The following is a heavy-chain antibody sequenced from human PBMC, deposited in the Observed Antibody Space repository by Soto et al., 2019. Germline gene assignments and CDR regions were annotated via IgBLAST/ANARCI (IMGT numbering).Heavy chain of an antibody. Sequence: EVRLMESGGGFLQPGGSQRLSCVASGFTFNSYAMSWVRQTQEKGLEWVSAISGSGWQTYYAESVQGRFTISRDNSKTTVYLHMNRLRSEDAGIYYCAKGRYFDASGGCANFWGRGTLVTVSS. V-gene: IGHV3-23*01. J-gene: IGHJ2*01. D-gene: IGHD3-9*01. CDR2: ISGSGWQT. CDR1: GFTFNSYA. CDR3: AKGRYFDASGGCANF.